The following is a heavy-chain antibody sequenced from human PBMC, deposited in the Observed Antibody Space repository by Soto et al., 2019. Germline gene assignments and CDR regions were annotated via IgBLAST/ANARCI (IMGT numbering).Heavy chain of an antibody. CDR1: GGSISSYY. D-gene: IGHD1-26*01. CDR2: IYYSGST. V-gene: IGHV4-59*01. Sequence: LSLTCTVSGGSISSYYWSWIRQPPGKGLEYIGYIYYSGSTNYNPSLKSRVTISVDTSKTQFSLKLSSVTAADTAVYYCARSLYSGSYTNWFDPWGQGTLVTVSS. J-gene: IGHJ5*02. CDR3: ARSLYSGSYTNWFDP.